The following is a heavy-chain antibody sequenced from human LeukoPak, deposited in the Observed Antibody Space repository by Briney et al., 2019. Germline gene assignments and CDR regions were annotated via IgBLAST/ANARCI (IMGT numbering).Heavy chain of an antibody. J-gene: IGHJ4*02. CDR2: ISGSGGST. V-gene: IGHV3-23*01. CDR3: ARHDYDFWSAKGY. CDR1: GFTFSSYW. Sequence: PGGSLRLSCAASGFTFSSYWMSWVRQAPGKGLEWVSAISGSGGSTYYADSVKGRFTISRDNSKNTLYLQMNSLRAEDTAVYYCARHDYDFWSAKGYWGQGTLVTVSS. D-gene: IGHD3-3*01.